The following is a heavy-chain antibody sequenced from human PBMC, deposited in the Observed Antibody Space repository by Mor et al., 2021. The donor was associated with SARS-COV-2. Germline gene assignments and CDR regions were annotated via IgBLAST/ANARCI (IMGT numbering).Heavy chain of an antibody. D-gene: IGHD3-16*02. J-gene: IGHJ3*02. CDR3: ARVGSIKGELSSEDAFDI. V-gene: IGHV3-11*06. Sequence: GRFTISRDNAKNSLYLQMNSLRAEDTAVYYCARVGSIKGELSSEDAFDIWGQGTMVTVSS.